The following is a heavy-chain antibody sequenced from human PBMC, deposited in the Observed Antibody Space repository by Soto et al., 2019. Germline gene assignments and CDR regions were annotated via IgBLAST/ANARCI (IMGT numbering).Heavy chain of an antibody. CDR3: ARGVAGSGFDL. D-gene: IGHD6-19*01. J-gene: IGHJ4*02. V-gene: IGHV6-1*01. Sequence: PSQTLSLTCVISGYSVASNTAAWNCIRSSPSRGLEWLGRTYYRSNWRHDYAVSVKSRITVNPDTSKNQFSLQLNSVTPDDTAVYYCARGVAGSGFDLWGQGTMFTVSS. CDR2: TYYRSNWRH. CDR1: GYSVASNTAA.